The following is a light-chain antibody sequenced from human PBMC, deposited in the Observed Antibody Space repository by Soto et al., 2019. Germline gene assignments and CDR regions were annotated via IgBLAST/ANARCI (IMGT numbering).Light chain of an antibody. CDR2: DVS. CDR3: QQYESYSGT. Sequence: DIQMTQSPSALSASVGDRVTITCRASQSVSGWLTWYQQKPGKAPKLLIYDVSSLERGVPSRFSGSESGTEFTLTISGLHPDDFATYDCQQYESYSGTFGPGTKVELK. CDR1: QSVSGW. V-gene: IGKV1-5*01. J-gene: IGKJ1*01.